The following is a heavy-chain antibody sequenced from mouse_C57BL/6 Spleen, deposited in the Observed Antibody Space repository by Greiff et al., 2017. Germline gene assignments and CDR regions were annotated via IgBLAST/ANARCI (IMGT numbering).Heavy chain of an antibody. CDR1: GFTFSDYY. J-gene: IGHJ3*01. D-gene: IGHD2-5*01. CDR3: AIEDYSNSFAY. V-gene: IGHV5-16*01. Sequence: EVQGVESEGGLVQPGSSLKLSCTASGFTFSDYYMAWVRQVTDKGLEWVANINYDGSSTYYPDSLKCRFLISRDNATHILYLQMSSLKAEDTATYDCAIEDYSNSFAYWGQGTLVTGSA. CDR2: INYDGSST.